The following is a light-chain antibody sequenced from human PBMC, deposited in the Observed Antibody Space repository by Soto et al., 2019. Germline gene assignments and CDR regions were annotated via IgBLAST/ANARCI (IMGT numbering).Light chain of an antibody. CDR1: QSVSSN. CDR3: QQYNNWPPWT. Sequence: EIVMTQSPATLSVSPGERATLSCMASQSVSSNLAWYQQKPGQAPRLLIYGASTRATGIPARFSGSGSGTEFTLTISSLQSEDFAVYYCQQYNNWPPWTCGQGTKVEIK. J-gene: IGKJ1*01. CDR2: GAS. V-gene: IGKV3-15*01.